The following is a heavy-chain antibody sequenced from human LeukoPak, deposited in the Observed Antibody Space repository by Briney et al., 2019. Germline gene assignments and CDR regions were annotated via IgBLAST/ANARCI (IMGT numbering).Heavy chain of an antibody. D-gene: IGHD4-17*01. J-gene: IGHJ4*02. CDR1: GYSFTSYW. Sequence: GESSKISCKGSGYSFTSYWIGWVRQMPGKGLEWMGIIYTGGSDARYCPSFQGQVTISANKSISTAYLKWSSLKASDTAMYYCARPRTIYYGDYGRYFDYWSEGTL. V-gene: IGHV5-51*01. CDR2: IYTGGSDA. CDR3: ARPRTIYYGDYGRYFDY.